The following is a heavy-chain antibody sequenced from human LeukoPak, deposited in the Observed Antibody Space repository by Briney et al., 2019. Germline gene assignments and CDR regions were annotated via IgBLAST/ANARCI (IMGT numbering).Heavy chain of an antibody. CDR1: GGSISSYY. V-gene: IGHV4-59*12. CDR3: ARGNWNYVFDY. J-gene: IGHJ4*02. CDR2: IYYSGST. D-gene: IGHD1-7*01. Sequence: SETLSLTCTVSGGSISSYYWSWIRQPPGKGLEWIGYIYYSGSTYYNPSLKSRVTISVDTSKNQFSLKLSSVTAADTAVYYCARGNWNYVFDYWGQGTLVTVSS.